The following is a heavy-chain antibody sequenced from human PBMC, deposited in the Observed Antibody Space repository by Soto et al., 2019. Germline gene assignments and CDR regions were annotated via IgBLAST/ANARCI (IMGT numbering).Heavy chain of an antibody. CDR1: GFNFSSYW. Sequence: EVQLVESGGGLVQPGGSLRLSCAASGFNFSSYWMHWVRQAPGKGLVWVSRINSDGSSTAYADSVKGRFTISRDNAKNALYGQMNSLRAEDTGVYYCASDSGKKGGRYVGGQGTLVTVSS. J-gene: IGHJ4*02. V-gene: IGHV3-74*01. CDR3: ASDSGKKGGRYV. D-gene: IGHD3-10*01. CDR2: INSDGSST.